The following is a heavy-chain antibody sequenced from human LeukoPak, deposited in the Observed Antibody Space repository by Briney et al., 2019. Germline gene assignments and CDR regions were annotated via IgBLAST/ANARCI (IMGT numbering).Heavy chain of an antibody. CDR3: ARDLVSCSGGSCRYGDAFHI. J-gene: IGHJ3*02. Sequence: GGSLRLSCAASGFTFSSYNMNWVRQAPGKGLEWVSSISSSSTYIYYADSVKGRFTISRDNAKNSLFLQMNSLGAEDTAVYYCARDLVSCSGGSCRYGDAFHIWGQGTMVTVSS. CDR2: ISSSSTYI. CDR1: GFTFSSYN. D-gene: IGHD2-15*01. V-gene: IGHV3-21*01.